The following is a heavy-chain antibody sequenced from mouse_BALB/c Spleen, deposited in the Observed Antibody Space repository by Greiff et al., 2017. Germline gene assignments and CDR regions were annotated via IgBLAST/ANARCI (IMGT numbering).Heavy chain of an antibody. D-gene: IGHD1-1*01. V-gene: IGHV14-3*02. Sequence: VQLQQSGAELVKPGASVKLSCTASGFNIKDTYMHWVKQRPEQGLEWIGRIDPANGNTKYDPKFQGKATITADTSSNTAYLQLSSLTSEDTAVYYCARDYCGSSYGYWGQGTTLTVSS. CDR3: ARDYCGSSYGY. CDR1: GFNIKDTY. J-gene: IGHJ2*01. CDR2: IDPANGNT.